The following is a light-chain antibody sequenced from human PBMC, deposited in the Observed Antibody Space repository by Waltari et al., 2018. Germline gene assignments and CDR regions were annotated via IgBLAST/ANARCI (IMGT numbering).Light chain of an antibody. Sequence: DIVFTQSPATLSLSPGERATLSCRASHSVRRYLAWYQQRPGQAPRPLIFDASFRATGIPARFSGSGSETDFTLTISSLEPEDCAVYYCQQRSNWPLTFGGGTKVEIK. CDR1: HSVRRY. J-gene: IGKJ4*01. CDR2: DAS. CDR3: QQRSNWPLT. V-gene: IGKV3-11*01.